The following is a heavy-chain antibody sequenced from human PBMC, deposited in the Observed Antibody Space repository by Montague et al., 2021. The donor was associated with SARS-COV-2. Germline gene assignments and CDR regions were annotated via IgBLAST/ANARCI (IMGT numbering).Heavy chain of an antibody. V-gene: IGHV4-34*01. CDR3: ARGGGYSYGALDY. CDR1: GGSFSGYY. D-gene: IGHD5-18*01. Sequence: SETLSLTCVVYGGSFSGYYWSWIRQPPGKGLEWIGEINHSGSTNYNPSLKSRVIISVDTSKKQFSLRLNSVTAADTAVYCCARGGGYSYGALDYWGQGTLVTVSS. CDR2: INHSGST. J-gene: IGHJ4*02.